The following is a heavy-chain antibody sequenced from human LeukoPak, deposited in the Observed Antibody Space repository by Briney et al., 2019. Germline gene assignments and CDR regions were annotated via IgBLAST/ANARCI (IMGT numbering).Heavy chain of an antibody. J-gene: IGHJ4*02. D-gene: IGHD6-13*01. V-gene: IGHV1-18*03. CDR2: ISAYNGNT. Sequence: ASVKVSCKASGYTFTSHGISWVRQAPGQGLEWMGWISAYNGNTNYAQKLQGRVTMTTDTSTSTAYMELSSLRSEDMAVYYCARDSSSWYYFDYWGQGTLVTVSS. CDR1: GYTFTSHG. CDR3: ARDSSSWYYFDY.